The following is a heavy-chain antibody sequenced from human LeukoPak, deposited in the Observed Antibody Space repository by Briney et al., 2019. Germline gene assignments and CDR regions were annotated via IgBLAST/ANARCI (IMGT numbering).Heavy chain of an antibody. J-gene: IGHJ4*02. CDR3: ARGEQQLVRPFFDY. Sequence: KVSGPTLVKPTQTLTLTCTFSGFSLSTSGVGVGWIRPPPGKAPEWLALIYWDDDKRYSPSLKSRLTITKDTSKNQVVLTMTNMDPVDTATYYCARGEQQLVRPFFDYWGQGTLVTVSS. V-gene: IGHV2-5*02. D-gene: IGHD6-13*01. CDR1: GFSLSTSGVG. CDR2: IYWDDDK.